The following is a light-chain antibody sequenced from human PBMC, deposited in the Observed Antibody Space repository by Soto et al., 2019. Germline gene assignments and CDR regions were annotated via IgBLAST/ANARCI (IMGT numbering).Light chain of an antibody. CDR1: SSDVGSYNL. CDR2: EVS. CDR3: CSLRV. J-gene: IGLJ3*02. V-gene: IGLV2-23*02. Sequence: QSALTQPASVSGSPGQSSTICCTGTSSDVGSYNLVSWYQQHPCKAPKLMIYEVSKRPSGVSNRFSGSKSGNTASLTISGLQAEDEAYYYCCSLRVFGGGTKLTVL.